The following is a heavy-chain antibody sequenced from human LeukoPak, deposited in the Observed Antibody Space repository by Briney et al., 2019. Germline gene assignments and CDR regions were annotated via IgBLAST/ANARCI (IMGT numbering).Heavy chain of an antibody. V-gene: IGHV3-23*01. D-gene: IGHD2-15*01. CDR3: AKQLGYCSDGSCYFPY. J-gene: IGHJ4*02. Sequence: GGSLRLSCAGSGFTFNNYAMSWVRQAPGKGLEWVSAISNNGGYTYYADSVQGRFTISRDNSKSTLCLQMNSLRAEDTAVYYCAKQLGYCSDGSCYFPYWGQGTLVTVSS. CDR2: ISNNGGYT. CDR1: GFTFNNYA.